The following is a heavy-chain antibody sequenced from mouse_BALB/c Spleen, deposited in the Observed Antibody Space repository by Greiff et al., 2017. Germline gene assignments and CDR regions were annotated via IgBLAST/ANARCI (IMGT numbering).Heavy chain of an antibody. J-gene: IGHJ2*01. D-gene: IGHD2-14*01. Sequence: VQLQQSGAELMKPGASVKISCKATGYTFSSYWIEWVKQRPGHGLEWIGEILPGSGSTNYNEKFKGKATFTADTSSNTAYMQLSSLTSEDSAVYYCARRVYYRYYFDYWGQGTTLTVSS. CDR2: ILPGSGST. CDR3: ARRVYYRYYFDY. V-gene: IGHV1-9*01. CDR1: GYTFSSYW.